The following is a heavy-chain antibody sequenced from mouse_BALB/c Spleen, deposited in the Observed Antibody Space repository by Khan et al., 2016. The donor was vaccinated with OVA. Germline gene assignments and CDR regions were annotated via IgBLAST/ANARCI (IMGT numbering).Heavy chain of an antibody. J-gene: IGHJ4*01. V-gene: IGHV2-6-5*01. CDR1: GFSLNDYA. CDR3: AKDPPYYSLDY. Sequence: QVQLKESGPGLVAPSQSLSITCTVSGFSLNDYAVSWIRQPPGKGLEWLGVIWAGGSKYYNYVLKSRLSISKENSKSQVFLKVNSLQTDETAMYYCAKDPPYYSLDYWGQGTSVTVSS. CDR2: IWAGGSK.